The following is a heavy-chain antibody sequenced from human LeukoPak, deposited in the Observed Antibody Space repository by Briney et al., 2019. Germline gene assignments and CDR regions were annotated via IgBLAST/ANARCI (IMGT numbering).Heavy chain of an antibody. CDR2: ISSSGSTI. Sequence: GGSLRLSCAASGFAFSSYEMNWVRQAPGKGLEWVSYISSSGSTIYYADSVKGRFTISRDNAKNSLYLQMNSLRAEDTAVYYCAREKGPVDYWGQGTLVTVSS. J-gene: IGHJ4*02. V-gene: IGHV3-48*03. CDR3: AREKGPVDY. CDR1: GFAFSSYE.